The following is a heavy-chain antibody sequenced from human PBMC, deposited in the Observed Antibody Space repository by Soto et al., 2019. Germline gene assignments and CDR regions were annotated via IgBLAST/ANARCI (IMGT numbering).Heavy chain of an antibody. CDR1: GDSVSSNSAA. V-gene: IGHV6-1*01. Sequence: SQTLSLTCAISGDSVSSNSAAWNWIRQSPSRGLEWLGRTYYRSKWYNDHAVSVKSRITINPDTSKNQFSLQLNYVAPEDTAMYYCARGRAAAFNWFDPWGQGTLVTVSS. CDR2: TYYRSKWYN. J-gene: IGHJ5*02. CDR3: ARGRAAAFNWFDP. D-gene: IGHD6-13*01.